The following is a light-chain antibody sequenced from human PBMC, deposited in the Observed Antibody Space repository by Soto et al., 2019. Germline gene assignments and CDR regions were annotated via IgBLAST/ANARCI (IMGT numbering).Light chain of an antibody. CDR2: DAS. V-gene: IGKV3-20*01. CDR1: QRVGGNY. CDR3: QQYGSITWT. Sequence: ELVLTQSPVTLSLSPGERATLSCRASQRVGGNYLAWYQQKRGQSPRLLIYDASSRASDIPDRFSGSGSGTDFTLTITIVEPEDFAVYYCQQYGSITWTFGQGTKLEMK. J-gene: IGKJ1*01.